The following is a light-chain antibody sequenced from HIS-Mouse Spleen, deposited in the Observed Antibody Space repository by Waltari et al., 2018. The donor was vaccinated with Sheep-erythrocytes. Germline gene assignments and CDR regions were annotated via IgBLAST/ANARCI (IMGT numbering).Light chain of an antibody. V-gene: IGKV1-12*01. CDR1: QGISSW. CDR3: QHANSLRIT. Sequence: DIQMTQSPSSVSASVGDRVTITCRASQGISSWLNWYQQKPGKAPKLLIYPASSLQTGVPSRFSGSGSGTEFPLTISSLQPEDFATYYCQHANSLRITFGQGTRLEIK. J-gene: IGKJ5*01. CDR2: PAS.